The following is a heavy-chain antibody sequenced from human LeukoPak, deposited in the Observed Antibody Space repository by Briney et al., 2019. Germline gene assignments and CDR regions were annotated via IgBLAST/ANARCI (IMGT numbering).Heavy chain of an antibody. Sequence: SETLSQTCPVTGGSISSYQWSWIRQPAGKGLEWIGRIYNRWSSNYNPSRKIRVTMLVDTPKNQFSLKLSSVTAADTAGYYCARHRNSGYHSYGMDGWGQGTTVTVSS. CDR1: GGSISSYQ. D-gene: IGHD5-12*01. CDR2: IYNRWSS. J-gene: IGHJ6*02. V-gene: IGHV4-4*07. CDR3: ARHRNSGYHSYGMDG.